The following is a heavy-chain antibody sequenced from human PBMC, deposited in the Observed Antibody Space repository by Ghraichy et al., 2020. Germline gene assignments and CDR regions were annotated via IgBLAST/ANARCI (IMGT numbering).Heavy chain of an antibody. CDR3: ARDVVAAIVPDY. V-gene: IGHV3-33*01. CDR2: IWYDGSNK. J-gene: IGHJ4*02. CDR1: GFTFSSYG. D-gene: IGHD2-15*01. Sequence: GGSLRLSCAASGFTFSSYGMHWVRQAPGKGLEWVAVIWYDGSNKYYADSVKGRFTISRDNSKNTLYLQMNSLRAEDTAVYYCARDVVAAIVPDYWGQGTLVTVSS.